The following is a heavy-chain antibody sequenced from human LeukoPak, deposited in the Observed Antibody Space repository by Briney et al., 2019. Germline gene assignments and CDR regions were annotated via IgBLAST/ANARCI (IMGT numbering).Heavy chain of an antibody. CDR3: ANLISPGWFDP. CDR2: IKQDGSEK. CDR1: GFTFSSYW. Sequence: GGSLRLSCAASGFTFSSYWMSWVRQAPGKGLEWVANIKQDGSEKYNVDSVKGGFTISRDTATNTLYLHMNSLRAEVTAVYYWANLISPGWFDPWGQGILVSVSS. J-gene: IGHJ5*02. V-gene: IGHV3-7*01. D-gene: IGHD1-14*01.